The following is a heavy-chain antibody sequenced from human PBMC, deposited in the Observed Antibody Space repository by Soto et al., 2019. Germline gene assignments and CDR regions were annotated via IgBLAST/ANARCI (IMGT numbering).Heavy chain of an antibody. D-gene: IGHD4-17*01. CDR2: ISYDGSNK. CDR1: GFTFSSYA. Sequence: QVQLVESGGGVVQPGRSLRLSCAASGFTFSSYAMHWVRQAPGKGLEWVAVISYDGSNKYYADSVKGRFTISRDNSKNTLDLQMNSLRAEDTAVYYCAREDGDYVLSPLFDPWGQGTLVTVSS. J-gene: IGHJ5*02. CDR3: AREDGDYVLSPLFDP. V-gene: IGHV3-30-3*01.